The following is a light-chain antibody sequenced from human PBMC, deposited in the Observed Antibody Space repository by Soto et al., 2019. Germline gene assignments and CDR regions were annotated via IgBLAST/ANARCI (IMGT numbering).Light chain of an antibody. V-gene: IGKV1-6*01. Sequence: AIPMTQSPTSLSASVGDRVIITCRASQDISKDLGWYQQKPGKAHKFLIYSATSTQSGVPSTFSGSGFGTDFTLTISSLQPEDFATYYCLQDHDYPRTFGQGTKVEF. J-gene: IGKJ1*01. CDR3: LQDHDYPRT. CDR2: SAT. CDR1: QDISKD.